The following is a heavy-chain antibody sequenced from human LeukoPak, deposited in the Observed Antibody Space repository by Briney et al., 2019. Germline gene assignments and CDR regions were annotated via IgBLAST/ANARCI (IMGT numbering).Heavy chain of an antibody. J-gene: IGHJ4*02. V-gene: IGHV3-7*01. D-gene: IGHD3-16*01. Sequence: GGSLRLSCAASGFTFSSYWMSWVRQAPGKGLEWVANIKQDGSEKYYVDSVKGRFTISRDNAKNSLYLQMNSLRAEDTAVYYCARDAGDYIWGSYDYWGQGTLVTVSS. CDR3: ARDAGDYIWGSYDY. CDR2: IKQDGSEK. CDR1: GFTFSSYW.